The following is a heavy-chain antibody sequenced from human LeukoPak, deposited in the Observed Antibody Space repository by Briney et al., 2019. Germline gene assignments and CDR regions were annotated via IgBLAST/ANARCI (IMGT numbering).Heavy chain of an antibody. Sequence: AASVKVSCKASGHTFTGYYLHWVRQAPGQGLEWMGWINPNSGGTNYAQKFQGRVTMTRDTSISTAYMELSRLRSDDTAVYYCARVETGYSSSWYGYYFDYWGQGTLVTVSP. CDR3: ARVETGYSSSWYGYYFDY. V-gene: IGHV1-2*02. D-gene: IGHD6-13*01. CDR1: GHTFTGYY. CDR2: INPNSGGT. J-gene: IGHJ4*02.